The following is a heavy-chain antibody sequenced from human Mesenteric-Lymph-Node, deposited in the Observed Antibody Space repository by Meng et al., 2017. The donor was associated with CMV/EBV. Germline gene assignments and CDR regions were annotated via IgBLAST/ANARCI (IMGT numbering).Heavy chain of an antibody. CDR1: GYTFTSYY. CDR3: ARARPVVVAALDY. Sequence: ASVKVSCKASGYTFTSYYMHWVRQAPGQGLEGMGIINPSDGSTSYAQKFQGRVTMTSDTSTSTVYMELSSLRSEDTAVYYCARARPVVVAALDYWGQGTLVTVSS. V-gene: IGHV1-46*01. CDR2: INPSDGST. D-gene: IGHD2-2*01. J-gene: IGHJ4*02.